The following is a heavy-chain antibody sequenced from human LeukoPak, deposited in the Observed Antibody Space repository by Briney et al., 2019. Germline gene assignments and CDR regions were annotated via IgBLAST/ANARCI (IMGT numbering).Heavy chain of an antibody. J-gene: IGHJ6*02. Sequence: SETLSLTCAVYGGSFSGYYWSWIRQPPGKGLEWIGEINHSGSTNYNPSLKSRVTISVDTSKNQFSLKLSSVTAADTAVYYCARGRNPRTAGYCSGGSCYRIGMDVWGQGTTGTVSS. CDR3: ARGRNPRTAGYCSGGSCYRIGMDV. V-gene: IGHV4-34*01. D-gene: IGHD2-15*01. CDR2: INHSGST. CDR1: GGSFSGYY.